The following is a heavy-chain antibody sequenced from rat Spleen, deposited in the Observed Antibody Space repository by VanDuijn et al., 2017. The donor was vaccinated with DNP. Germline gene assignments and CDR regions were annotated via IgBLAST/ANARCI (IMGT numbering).Heavy chain of an antibody. CDR3: ATDLTDY. J-gene: IGHJ2*01. V-gene: IGHV5-27*01. CDR1: GFTFSDYY. CDR2: ISPSGGST. Sequence: EVQLAESGGGLVQPGRSLKLSCAASGFTFSDYYMAWVRQAPTKGLEWVASISPSGGSTYFRDSVKGRVTISRDNAKSTLYLQMDSLRSEDTATYYCATDLTDYWGQGVMVTVSS.